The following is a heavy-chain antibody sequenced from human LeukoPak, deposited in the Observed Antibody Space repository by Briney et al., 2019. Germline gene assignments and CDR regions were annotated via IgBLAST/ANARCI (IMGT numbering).Heavy chain of an antibody. CDR2: ISSSGSTI. J-gene: IGHJ4*02. D-gene: IGHD6-13*01. CDR3: ARDLLNPPRAAADFDY. Sequence: PGRSLRLSCAASGFTFSSYGMNWVRQAPGKGLEWVSYISSSGSTIYYADSVKGRFTISRDNAKNSLYLQMNSLRAEDTAVYYCARDLLNPPRAAADFDYWGQGTLVTVSS. V-gene: IGHV3-48*04. CDR1: GFTFSSYG.